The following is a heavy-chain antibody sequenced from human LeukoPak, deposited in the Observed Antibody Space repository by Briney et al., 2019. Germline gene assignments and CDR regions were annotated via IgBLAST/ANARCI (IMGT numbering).Heavy chain of an antibody. CDR3: ATGPYYYYGMDV. J-gene: IGHJ6*02. CDR1: GYTLTELS. CDR2: FDPEDGET. V-gene: IGHV1-24*01. Sequence: SVKVSCKVSGYTLTELSMHWVRQAPGKGLEWMGGFDPEDGETIYAQKFQGRVTMTEDTSTDTAYMELSSLRSEDTAVYYCATGPYYYYGMDVWGQGTTVTVSS.